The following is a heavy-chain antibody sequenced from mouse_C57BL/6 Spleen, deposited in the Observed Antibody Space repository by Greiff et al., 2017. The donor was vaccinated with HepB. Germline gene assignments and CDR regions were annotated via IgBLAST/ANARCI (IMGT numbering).Heavy chain of an antibody. V-gene: IGHV3-6*01. D-gene: IGHD1-1*01. J-gene: IGHJ3*01. CDR1: GYSITSGYY. Sequence: EVQLVESGPGLVKPSQSLSLTCSVTGYSITSGYYWNWIRQFPGNKLEWMGYISYDGSNNYNPSLKNRISITRDTSKNQFFLKLNSVTTEDTATYYCARDHYYGSSYVAWFAYWGQGTLVTVSA. CDR3: ARDHYYGSSYVAWFAY. CDR2: ISYDGSN.